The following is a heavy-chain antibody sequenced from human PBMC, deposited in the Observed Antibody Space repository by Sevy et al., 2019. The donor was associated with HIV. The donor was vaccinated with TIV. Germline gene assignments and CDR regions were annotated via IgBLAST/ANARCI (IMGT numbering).Heavy chain of an antibody. V-gene: IGHV1-18*01. J-gene: IGHJ4*02. CDR1: GYTFTSYG. CDR3: ARETSGLYCSGGSCYSLPDRTHTFDY. Sequence: ASVNVSCKASGYTFTSYGISWVRQAPGQGLEWMGWISAYNGNTNYAQKLQGRVTMTTDTSTSTAYMELRSLRSDDTAVYYCARETSGLYCSGGSCYSLPDRTHTFDYWGQGTLVTVSS. CDR2: ISAYNGNT. D-gene: IGHD2-15*01.